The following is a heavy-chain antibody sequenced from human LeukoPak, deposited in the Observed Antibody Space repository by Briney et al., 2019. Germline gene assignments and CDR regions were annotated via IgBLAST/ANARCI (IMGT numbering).Heavy chain of an antibody. Sequence: GGSLRLSCAASGFTFSSYSMNWVRQAPGKGLEWVANIKQDGSEKYYVDSMKGRFTISRDNAKNSLYLQMNSLRAEDTAVYYCARGLESAVSFDYWGQGTLATVSS. V-gene: IGHV3-7*01. CDR3: ARGLESAVSFDY. J-gene: IGHJ4*02. CDR1: GFTFSSYS. CDR2: IKQDGSEK.